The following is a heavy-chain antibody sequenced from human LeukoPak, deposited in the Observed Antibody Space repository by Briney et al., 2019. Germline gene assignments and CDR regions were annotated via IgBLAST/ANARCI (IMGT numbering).Heavy chain of an antibody. D-gene: IGHD2-2*01. Sequence: GGSLRLSCAASGFTFSSYWMHWVRQAPGKGLVWVSRINSDGSSTSYADSVKGRFTISRDNAKNTLYPQMNSLRAEDTAVYYCARDRDVVVRRGYYYYYGMDVWGKGTTVTVSS. J-gene: IGHJ6*04. CDR1: GFTFSSYW. CDR2: INSDGSST. CDR3: ARDRDVVVRRGYYYYYGMDV. V-gene: IGHV3-74*01.